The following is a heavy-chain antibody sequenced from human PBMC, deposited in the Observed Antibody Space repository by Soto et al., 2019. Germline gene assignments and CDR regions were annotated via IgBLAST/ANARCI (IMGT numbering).Heavy chain of an antibody. Sequence: SGGSLRLSCAASGFTFDDYGMSWVRQAPGKGLEWVSGINWNGGSTGYADSVKGRFTISRDNAKNSLYLQMNSLRAEDTALYYCARVIGDYDILTGYFDYWGQGTLVTVSS. D-gene: IGHD3-9*01. J-gene: IGHJ4*02. CDR2: INWNGGST. CDR3: ARVIGDYDILTGYFDY. CDR1: GFTFDDYG. V-gene: IGHV3-20*04.